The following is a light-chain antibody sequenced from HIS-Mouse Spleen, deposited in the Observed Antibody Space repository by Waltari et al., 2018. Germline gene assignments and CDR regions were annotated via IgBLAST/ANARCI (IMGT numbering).Light chain of an antibody. CDR3: SSYTSSSTLV. CDR2: DVS. Sequence: QSALTQPASGSGSPGQSIPISCTGTVSAVGGYNYFTWYQQHPGKAPKLMIYDVSNRPSGVSNRFSGYKSGNTASLTISGLQAEDEADYYCSSYTSSSTLVFGGGTKLTVL. CDR1: VSAVGGYNY. V-gene: IGLV2-14*03. J-gene: IGLJ3*02.